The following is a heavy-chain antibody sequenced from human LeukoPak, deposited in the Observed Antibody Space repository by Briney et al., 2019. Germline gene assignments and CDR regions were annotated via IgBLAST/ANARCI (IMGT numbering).Heavy chain of an antibody. D-gene: IGHD3-22*01. CDR3: TTDPYDSSGYFS. CDR1: GFTVSSSH. Sequence: GGSLRLSCAASGFTVSSSHMNWVRQAPGKGLEWVGRIKSKTDGGTTDYAAPVKGRFTISRDDSKNTLYLQMNSLKTEDTAVYYCTTDPYDSSGYFSWGQGTLVTVSS. J-gene: IGHJ4*02. V-gene: IGHV3-15*01. CDR2: IKSKTDGGTT.